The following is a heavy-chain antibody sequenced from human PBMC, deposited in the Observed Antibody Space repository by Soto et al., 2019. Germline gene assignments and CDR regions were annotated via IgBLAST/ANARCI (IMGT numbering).Heavy chain of an antibody. CDR1: GFTFSSYA. V-gene: IGHV3-23*01. Sequence: GGSLRLSCAASGFTFSSYAISWVRQAPGKGLEWVSTISANGGNTYYADSVKGRFTISRDNSKNTLYLQMNSLRAEDTAVYYRAKDDRYCSGGIRDSGPNFDYWGQGTLVTVSS. CDR2: ISANGGNT. CDR3: AKDDRYCSGGIRDSGPNFDY. J-gene: IGHJ4*02. D-gene: IGHD2-15*01.